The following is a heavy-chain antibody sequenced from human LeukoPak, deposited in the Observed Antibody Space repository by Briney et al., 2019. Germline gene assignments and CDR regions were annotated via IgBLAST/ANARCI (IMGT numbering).Heavy chain of an antibody. CDR2: IYHSGNT. Sequence: SETLSLTCTVSTYSISSGYFWGWIRQPPGKRLEWIGSIYHSGNTYYNPSLKSRVTISVDTSKNQFSLKLSSVTAADTPVYYCARDPGQQLPRGWFDPWGQGTLVTVSS. CDR3: ARDPGQQLPRGWFDP. CDR1: TYSISSGYF. J-gene: IGHJ5*02. V-gene: IGHV4-38-2*02. D-gene: IGHD6-13*01.